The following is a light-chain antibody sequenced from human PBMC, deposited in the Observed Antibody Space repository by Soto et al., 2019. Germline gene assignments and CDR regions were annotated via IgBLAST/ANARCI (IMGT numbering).Light chain of an antibody. V-gene: IGLV2-23*01. CDR2: EGS. Sequence: QSVLAQPAPVSGSPGQSITIACTVTSSDVGSYNLVSWYQQHAGKAPKVMIYEGSKRPSGVSNRFSASKSGTTASLTISGLQAEEEADYYCCSYAGNSIYVFGSGTKVTVL. CDR1: SSDVGSYNL. CDR3: CSYAGNSIYV. J-gene: IGLJ1*01.